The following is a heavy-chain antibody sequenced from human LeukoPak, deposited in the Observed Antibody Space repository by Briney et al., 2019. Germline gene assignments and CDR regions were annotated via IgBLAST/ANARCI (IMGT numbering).Heavy chain of an antibody. CDR3: ARDLYGDYAGY. V-gene: IGHV3-7*01. CDR1: GFTFSSYA. Sequence: GGSLRLSCAASGFTFSSYAMSWVRQAPGKGLEWVANIKQDGSEKYYVDSVKGRFTISRDNAKNSLYLQMNSLRAEDTAVYYCARDLYGDYAGYWGQGTLVTVSS. D-gene: IGHD4-17*01. J-gene: IGHJ4*02. CDR2: IKQDGSEK.